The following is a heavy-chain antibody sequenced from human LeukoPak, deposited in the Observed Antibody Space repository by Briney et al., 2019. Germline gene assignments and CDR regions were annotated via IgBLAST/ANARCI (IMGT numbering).Heavy chain of an antibody. CDR2: ISYDGSNK. Sequence: GVSLRLSYAASGFTFCSYAMHWVRQAPGKGLEGVAVISYDGSNKYYADYVKGRFTISRDNAKITLYLPMNSLRAEDTAVYCCARCRDNVVSNDAFDIWGQGTTVTVSS. J-gene: IGHJ3*02. D-gene: IGHD2-15*01. CDR1: GFTFCSYA. CDR3: ARCRDNVVSNDAFDI. V-gene: IGHV3-30*04.